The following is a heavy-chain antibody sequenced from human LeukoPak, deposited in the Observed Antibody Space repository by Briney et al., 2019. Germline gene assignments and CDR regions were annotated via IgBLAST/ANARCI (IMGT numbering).Heavy chain of an antibody. D-gene: IGHD4-23*01. V-gene: IGHV3-7*01. J-gene: IGHJ3*02. CDR1: GFTFSSYW. Sequence: GGSLRLSCAASGFTFSSYWMSWVRQAPGKGLEWVANIKQDGSEKYYVDSVKGRFTISRDNAKNSLYLRMNSLRAEDTAVYYCARDIGGNSGLGDAFDIWGQGTMVTVSS. CDR3: ARDIGGNSGLGDAFDI. CDR2: IKQDGSEK.